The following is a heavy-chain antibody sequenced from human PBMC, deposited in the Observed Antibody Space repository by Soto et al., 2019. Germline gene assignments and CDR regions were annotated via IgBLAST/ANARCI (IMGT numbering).Heavy chain of an antibody. J-gene: IGHJ5*02. V-gene: IGHV4-4*02. CDR2: MHHGGNP. CDR3: ARTSGGTYSFDP. Sequence: QVQLQESGPGLVKPSGTLSLTCAVSGDSITNNNWWTWLRQSPGKGLEWIGEMHHGGNPDDNPSLRSRVTISVDKSKNQFSLHRSSVTAADAAVYYWARTSGGTYSFDPWGQGTLVTVSS. D-gene: IGHD3-10*01. CDR1: GDSITNNNW.